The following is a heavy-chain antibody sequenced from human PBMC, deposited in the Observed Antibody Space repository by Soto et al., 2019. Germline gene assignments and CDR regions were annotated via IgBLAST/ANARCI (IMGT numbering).Heavy chain of an antibody. CDR1: GFTVSSNY. D-gene: IGHD6-6*01. J-gene: IGHJ6*03. Sequence: EVQLVESGGGLVQPGGSLRLSCAASGFTVSSNYMSWVRQAPGKGLEWVSVIYSGGSTYYADSVKGRFTISRHNSKNTLYFQINNLRAEHTAVYYCAREAHNKAARPHYYMAVWAKGSTVTVSS. V-gene: IGHV3-53*04. CDR3: AREAHNKAARPHYYMAV. CDR2: IYSGGST.